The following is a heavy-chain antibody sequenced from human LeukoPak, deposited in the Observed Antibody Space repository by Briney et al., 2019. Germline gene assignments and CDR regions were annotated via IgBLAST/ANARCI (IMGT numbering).Heavy chain of an antibody. CDR1: GFTFSSYW. Sequence: GGSLRLSCATSGFTFSSYWMSWVRRAPGKGLEWVANIKQDGSQIFYVDSVKGRFTISRDTAKNSLSLQMNSLRAEDTAVYYCAREYCSGTSCYGYFDYWGQGTLVTVSS. CDR3: AREYCSGTSCYGYFDY. CDR2: IKQDGSQI. V-gene: IGHV3-7*01. J-gene: IGHJ4*02. D-gene: IGHD2-2*01.